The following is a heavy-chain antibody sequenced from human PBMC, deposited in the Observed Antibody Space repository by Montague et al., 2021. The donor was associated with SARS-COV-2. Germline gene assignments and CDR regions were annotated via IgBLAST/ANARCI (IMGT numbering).Heavy chain of an antibody. CDR3: ARVRGYFTSGNSNLGWYFDL. Sequence: SETLSLTCAIYDGSLSNYYWNWIRQPPGKGLECIGEINRGGNTNYNPSLKSRVTISVDTSKNQFSLKLNSVTAADTAIYYCARVRGYFTSGNSNLGWYFDLWGRGTPASVSS. CDR1: DGSLSNYY. CDR2: INRGGNT. V-gene: IGHV4-34*01. D-gene: IGHD3-10*01. J-gene: IGHJ2*01.